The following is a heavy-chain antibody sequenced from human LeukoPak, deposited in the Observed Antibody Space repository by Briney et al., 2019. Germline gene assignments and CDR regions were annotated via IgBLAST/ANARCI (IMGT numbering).Heavy chain of an antibody. Sequence: PSETLSLTCTVSGDSIFSTTYYWGWIRQPPGKGLEWIGSIFHSGSTYYNPSLKSRVTISVDTSKNQLSLRLRSVTAADTAVYYCARHLLERFGALGAFDIWGQGTMVTVSS. CDR1: GDSIFSTTYY. CDR2: IFHSGST. J-gene: IGHJ3*02. CDR3: ARHLLERFGALGAFDI. D-gene: IGHD3-10*01. V-gene: IGHV4-39*01.